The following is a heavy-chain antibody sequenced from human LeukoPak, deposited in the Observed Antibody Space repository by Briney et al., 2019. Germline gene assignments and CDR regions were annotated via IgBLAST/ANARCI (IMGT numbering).Heavy chain of an antibody. V-gene: IGHV3-9*01. CDR2: ISWNTGRV. Sequence: GGSLRLSCAASRFSFDENAMHWVRQAPGKGLEWVSGISWNTGRVGYADSVKGRFTISRDNAKNSLYLQMNSLRAEDTAFYYCVKDSYDILTGSLDSWGQGTLVTVSS. CDR1: RFSFDENA. J-gene: IGHJ4*02. CDR3: VKDSYDILTGSLDS. D-gene: IGHD3-9*01.